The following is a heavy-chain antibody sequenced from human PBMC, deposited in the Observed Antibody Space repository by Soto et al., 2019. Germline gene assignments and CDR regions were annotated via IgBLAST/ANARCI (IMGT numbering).Heavy chain of an antibody. CDR1: GFTFDDYA. J-gene: IGHJ4*02. CDR3: AKGPDYDILTGFDY. D-gene: IGHD3-9*01. V-gene: IGHV3-9*01. CDR2: ISWNSGSI. Sequence: EVQLVESGGGLVQPGRSLRLSCAASGFTFDDYAMHWVRQAPGKGLEWVSGISWNSGSIGYADPVKGRFTISRDNAKNSLYLQMNSLRAEDTALYYCAKGPDYDILTGFDYWGQGTLVTVSS.